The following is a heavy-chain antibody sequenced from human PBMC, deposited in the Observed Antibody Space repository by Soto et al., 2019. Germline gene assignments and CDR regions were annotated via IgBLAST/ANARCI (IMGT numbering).Heavy chain of an antibody. CDR1: GGTFSIYA. V-gene: IGHV1-69*01. D-gene: IGHD3-10*01. Sequence: QVQLVQSGAEVKKPGSSVKVSCKASGGTFSIYALSWVRQAPGQGLEWMGGIIPISGIANYAQKFQGRVTITADESTSTDYMEMSSLRSENTAVYYCARQEFSDQYYYGMDVWGQGTTVTVSS. CDR2: IIPISGIA. CDR3: ARQEFSDQYYYGMDV. J-gene: IGHJ6*02.